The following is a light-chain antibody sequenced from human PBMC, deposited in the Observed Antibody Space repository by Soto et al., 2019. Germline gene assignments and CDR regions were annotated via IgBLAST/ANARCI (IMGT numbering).Light chain of an antibody. J-gene: IGKJ5*01. CDR2: GAS. CDR3: QQYASSPIT. V-gene: IGKV3-20*01. Sequence: IVLTQSLGTLSFSPEERDTLSCRASQSVSISYLAWYQQKPGQTLTLLIYGASSRATGIPDRFSGSGSGTDFTLTISRLEPEDFGVYYCQQYASSPITFGQETRLEIK. CDR1: QSVSISY.